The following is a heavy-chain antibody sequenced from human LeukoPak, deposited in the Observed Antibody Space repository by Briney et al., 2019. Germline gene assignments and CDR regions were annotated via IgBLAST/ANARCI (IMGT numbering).Heavy chain of an antibody. V-gene: IGHV1-69*05. CDR2: IIPIFGTA. D-gene: IGHD3-10*01. CDR3: ARENLWFGELDYYYYYYMDV. J-gene: IGHJ6*03. Sequence: PSVKVSCKASGGTFSSYAISWVRQAPGQGLEWMGRIIPIFGTANYAQKFQGRVTITTDESTSTAYMKLSSLRSEDTAVYYCARENLWFGELDYYYYYYMDVWGKGTTVTVSS. CDR1: GGTFSSYA.